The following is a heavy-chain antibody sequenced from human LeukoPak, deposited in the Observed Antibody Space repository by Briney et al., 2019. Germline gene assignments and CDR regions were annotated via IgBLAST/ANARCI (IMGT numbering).Heavy chain of an antibody. V-gene: IGHV3-7*04. CDR2: IKQDGTER. J-gene: IGHJ4*02. D-gene: IGHD3-3*01. CDR3: ARAYDFWSGYFIGY. Sequence: PGGSLRLSCAASGFTFNNYWMNWVRQAPGKGLEWVANIKQDGTERYYVDSVKGRFTISRDNSKNTLYLQMNSLRAEDTAVYYCARAYDFWSGYFIGYWGQGTLVTVSS. CDR1: GFTFNNYW.